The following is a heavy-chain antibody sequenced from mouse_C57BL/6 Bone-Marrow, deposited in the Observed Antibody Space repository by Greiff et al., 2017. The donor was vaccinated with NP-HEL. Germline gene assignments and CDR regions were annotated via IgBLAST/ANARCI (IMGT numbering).Heavy chain of an antibody. CDR1: GYTFTSYW. CDR3: ARSQYYYGSSYWYFDV. Sequence: QVQLKQPGAELVKPGASVKLSCKASGYTFTSYWMHWVKQRPGRGLEWIGRIDPNSGGTKYNEKFKSKATLTVDKPSSTAYMQLSSLTSEDSAVYYCARSQYYYGSSYWYFDVWGTGTTVTVSS. D-gene: IGHD1-1*01. V-gene: IGHV1-72*01. CDR2: IDPNSGGT. J-gene: IGHJ1*03.